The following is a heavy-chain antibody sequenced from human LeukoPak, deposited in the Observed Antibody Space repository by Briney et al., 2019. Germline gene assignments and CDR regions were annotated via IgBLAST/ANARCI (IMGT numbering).Heavy chain of an antibody. CDR1: GGSISSYC. CDR3: ARDLGAGHVHY. Sequence: SETLSLTCTISGGSISSYCWSWIRQPAGKGLEWIGHMYTTGSTNYNPSLKSRVTMAVDTSKNQFSLKMSSVTAADTAVYYCARDLGAGHVHYWGQGTLVTVSS. V-gene: IGHV4-4*07. D-gene: IGHD1-26*01. J-gene: IGHJ4*02. CDR2: MYTTGST.